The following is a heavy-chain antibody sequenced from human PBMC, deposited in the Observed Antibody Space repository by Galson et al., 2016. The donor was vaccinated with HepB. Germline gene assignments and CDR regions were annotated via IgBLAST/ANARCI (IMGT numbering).Heavy chain of an antibody. CDR1: GFTFSGSA. J-gene: IGHJ4*02. CDR3: TRPKTTAIGGRSDY. V-gene: IGHV3-73*01. Sequence: SLRLSCAASGFTFSGSAMHWVRQASGKGLEWVGRIRSKANSYATAYAASGKGRFTISRDDSKNTAYLQMNSLKTEDTAVYYCTRPKTTAIGGRSDYWGQGTLVTVSS. D-gene: IGHD2-21*02. CDR2: IRSKANSYAT.